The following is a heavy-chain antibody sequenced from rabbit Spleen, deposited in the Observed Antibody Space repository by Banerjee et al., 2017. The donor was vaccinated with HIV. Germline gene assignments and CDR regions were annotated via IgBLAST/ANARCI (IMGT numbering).Heavy chain of an antibody. J-gene: IGHJ6*01. CDR2: IYTGNSDT. Sequence: QEQLEESGGDLVQPEGSLTLTCTASGFSFSSSYWICWVRQAPGKGLEWIGCIYTGNSDTYFANWAKGRFTISMTSSTTVTLQMTSLTAADTATYFCARDTSSSFSSYGMDLWGPGTLVTVS. CDR3: ARDTSSSFSSYGMDL. V-gene: IGHV1S45*01. CDR1: GFSFSSSYW. D-gene: IGHD1-1*01.